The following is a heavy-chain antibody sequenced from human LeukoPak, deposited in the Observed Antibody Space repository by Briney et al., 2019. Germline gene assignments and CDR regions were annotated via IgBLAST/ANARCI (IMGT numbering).Heavy chain of an antibody. V-gene: IGHV5-51*01. CDR2: ISPADSDT. CDR1: GYNFNNDW. D-gene: IGHD3-10*01. CDR3: ARHPRGP. J-gene: IGHJ5*02. Sequence: GESLKISCKASGYNFNNDWSAWVRQIPGKGLEWMGIISPADSDTRYSPSSQGQVSISADKSITTAYLQWNSLKTSDTAIYYCARHPRGPWGQGTLVTVSS.